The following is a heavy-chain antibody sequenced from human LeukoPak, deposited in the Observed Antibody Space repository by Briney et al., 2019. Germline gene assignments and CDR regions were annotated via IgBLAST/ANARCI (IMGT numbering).Heavy chain of an antibody. D-gene: IGHD3-10*01. CDR1: GGSFSGYY. CDR3: ARGLAGSGKDY. Sequence: TSETLSLTCAVYGGSFSGYYWSWIRQPPGKGLEWIGEINHSGSTNYNPSLKSRVTISVDTSKNQFSLKLSSVTAADTAVYYCARGLAGSGKDYWGQGTLVTVSS. J-gene: IGHJ4*02. V-gene: IGHV4-34*01. CDR2: INHSGST.